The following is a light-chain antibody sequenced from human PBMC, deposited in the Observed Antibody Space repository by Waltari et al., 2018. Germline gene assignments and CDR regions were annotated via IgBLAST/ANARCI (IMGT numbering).Light chain of an antibody. V-gene: IGLV2-23*02. CDR1: SSDVGSFNL. CDR3: CSYAGSTSYVV. J-gene: IGLJ2*01. CDR2: EVN. Sequence: QSALTQPASVSGSPGQSITISCTGTSSDVGSFNLVSWYQLLPGKAPKLLISEVNNRPSGVSNRFVGSKSGITASLTISGLQTGDEADYYCCSYAGSTSYVVFGGGTKLTVL.